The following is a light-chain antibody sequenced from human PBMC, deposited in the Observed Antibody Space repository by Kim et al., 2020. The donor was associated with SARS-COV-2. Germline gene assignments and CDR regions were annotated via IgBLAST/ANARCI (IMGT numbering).Light chain of an antibody. CDR1: RAIDNY. CDR3: QQYYIYPT. Sequence: DVQMTQSPSSLSASVGDRVTITCRASRAIDNYLAWFQQKSGKAPKPLIHAASRLQSGVPSRFSGSGSGTDFTLTISNLLPEDFATYYCQQYYIYPTFGQGTRLEIK. CDR2: AAS. J-gene: IGKJ5*01. V-gene: IGKV1-16*01.